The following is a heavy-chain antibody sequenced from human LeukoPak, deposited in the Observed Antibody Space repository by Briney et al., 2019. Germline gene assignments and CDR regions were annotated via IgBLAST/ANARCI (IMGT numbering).Heavy chain of an antibody. D-gene: IGHD6-6*01. J-gene: IGHJ4*02. CDR3: ARGPRYSSSSYYFDY. CDR2: ISSNGGST. Sequence: GGSLRLSCAASGFTFSSYAMHWVRQAPGKGLEYVSAISSNGGSTYYANSVKGRFTISRDNSKNTLYLQMGSLRAEDMAVYYCARGPRYSSSSYYFDYWGQGTLVTVCS. CDR1: GFTFSSYA. V-gene: IGHV3-64*01.